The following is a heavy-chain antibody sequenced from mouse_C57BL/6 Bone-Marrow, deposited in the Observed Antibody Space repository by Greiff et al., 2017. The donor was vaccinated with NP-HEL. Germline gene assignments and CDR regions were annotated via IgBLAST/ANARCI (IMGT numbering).Heavy chain of an antibody. Sequence: EVHLVESGGDLVKPGGSLKLSCAASGFTFSSYGMSWVRQTPDKRLEWVATISSGGSYTYYPDSVKGRFTISRDNTKNTLYLQMSSLKAEDTAMYYCARHVYAMDYWGQGTSVTVSS. CDR2: ISSGGSYT. V-gene: IGHV5-6*01. CDR3: ARHVYAMDY. CDR1: GFTFSSYG. J-gene: IGHJ4*01.